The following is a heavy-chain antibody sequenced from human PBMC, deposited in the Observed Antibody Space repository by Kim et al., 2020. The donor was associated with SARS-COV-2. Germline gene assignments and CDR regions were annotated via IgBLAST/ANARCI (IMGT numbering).Heavy chain of an antibody. J-gene: IGHJ5*02. Sequence: ASVKVSCKASGYTFTSYYMHWVRQAPGQGLEWMGIINPSGGSTSYAQKFQGRVTMTRYTSTSTVYMELSSLRSEDTAVYYCAREGAVGTMIVVARYNWFDPWGQGTLVTVSS. CDR2: INPSGGST. V-gene: IGHV1-46*01. CDR3: AREGAVGTMIVVARYNWFDP. CDR1: GYTFTSYY. D-gene: IGHD3-22*01.